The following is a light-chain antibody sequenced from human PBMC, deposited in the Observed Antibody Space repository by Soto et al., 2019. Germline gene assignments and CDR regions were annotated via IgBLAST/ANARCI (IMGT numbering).Light chain of an antibody. J-gene: IGLJ1*01. CDR1: SSDVGSYNL. V-gene: IGLV2-23*02. CDR2: EVN. CDR3: CSYAGSSTYV. Sequence: QSVLTQPASVSGSPGQSITISCTGTSSDVGSYNLVSWYQQYPGKAPKLMISEVNKRPSGVSNRFSGSKSGNTASLTISGLQAEDEADYYCCSYAGSSTYVFGTGTKATVL.